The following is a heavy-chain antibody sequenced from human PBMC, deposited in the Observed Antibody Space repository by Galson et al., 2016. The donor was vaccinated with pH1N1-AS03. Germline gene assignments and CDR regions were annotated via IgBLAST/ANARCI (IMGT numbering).Heavy chain of an antibody. V-gene: IGHV3-21*01. D-gene: IGHD2-2*01. CDR2: ITDSSNYI. Sequence: SLRLSCAASGFTFSSFSMNWFRQTPERGLEWVAAITDSSNYIYYTESVKGRFTISRDNAKNTVFLQMNSLRADDTAVYFCARRNPNPNFAIWYQHDYGMDVWGQGTTVTVSS. CDR3: ARRNPNPNFAIWYQHDYGMDV. J-gene: IGHJ6*02. CDR1: GFTFSSFS.